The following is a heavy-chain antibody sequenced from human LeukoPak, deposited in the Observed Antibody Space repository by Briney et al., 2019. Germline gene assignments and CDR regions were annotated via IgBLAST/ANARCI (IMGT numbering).Heavy chain of an antibody. CDR3: AELGITMIGGV. Sequence: GGSLRLSCAASGFTVSTNYMNWVRQAPGKGLEWVSVIYSGGTTYYADSVKGRFTISRDNAKNSLYLQMNSLRAEDTAVYYCAELGITMIGGVWGKGTTVTISS. CDR2: IYSGGTT. CDR1: GFTVSTNY. D-gene: IGHD3-10*02. J-gene: IGHJ6*04. V-gene: IGHV3-53*01.